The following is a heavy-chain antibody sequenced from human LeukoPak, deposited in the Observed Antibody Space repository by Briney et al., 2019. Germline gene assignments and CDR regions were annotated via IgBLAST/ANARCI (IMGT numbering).Heavy chain of an antibody. CDR1: GGSISSSSYY. J-gene: IGHJ5*02. V-gene: IGHV4-39*01. CDR3: ARARPIAVADLEYNWFDP. D-gene: IGHD6-19*01. Sequence: SETLSLTCTVSGGSISSSSYYWGWIRQPPGKGLEWSGSIYYSGSTYYNPSLKSRVTISVDTSKNQFSLKLSSVTAADTAVYYCARARPIAVADLEYNWFDPWGQGTLVTVSS. CDR2: IYYSGST.